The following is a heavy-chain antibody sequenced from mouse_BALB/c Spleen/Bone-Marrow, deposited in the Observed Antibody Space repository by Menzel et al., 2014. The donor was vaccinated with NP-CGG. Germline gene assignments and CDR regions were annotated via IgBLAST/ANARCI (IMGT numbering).Heavy chain of an antibody. Sequence: SGAELVKPGASVKMSCKASGYTLTSYNMHWVKQTPGQGLEWIGAIYPGNGDTSYNQKFKGKATLTADKSSSTAYMQLSSLTSEDSAVYYCARSGSSGYYAMDYWGQGTSVTVSS. J-gene: IGHJ4*01. D-gene: IGHD3-1*01. V-gene: IGHV1-12*01. CDR3: ARSGSSGYYAMDY. CDR1: GYTLTSYN. CDR2: IYPGNGDT.